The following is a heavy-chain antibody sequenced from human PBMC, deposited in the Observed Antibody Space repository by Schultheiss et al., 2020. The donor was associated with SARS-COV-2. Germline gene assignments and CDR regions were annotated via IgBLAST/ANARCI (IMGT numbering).Heavy chain of an antibody. V-gene: IGHV4-31*03. D-gene: IGHD1-26*01. Sequence: SETLSLTCTVSGGSISSGGYYWSWIRQHPGKGLEWIGYIYYSGSTYYNPSLKSRITISVDTSKNQFSLKLSSVTAADTAVYYCARNVWGPKIDLWGQGTLVTVSS. CDR2: IYYSGST. CDR1: GGSISSGGYY. CDR3: ARNVWGPKIDL. J-gene: IGHJ5*02.